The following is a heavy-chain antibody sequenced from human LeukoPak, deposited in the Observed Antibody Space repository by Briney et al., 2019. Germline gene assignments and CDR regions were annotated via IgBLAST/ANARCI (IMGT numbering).Heavy chain of an antibody. D-gene: IGHD2-2*01. CDR2: INPNSGGT. CDR1: GYTFTGYY. Sequence: ASVKVSCKASGYTFTGYYMHWVRQAPGQGLEWMGWINPNSGGTNYAQKFQGRVTMTRDTSISTAYMELSRLRSDDTAVYYCARDQDIVVEPAVNQLFDYWGQGTLVTVSS. J-gene: IGHJ4*02. CDR3: ARDQDIVVEPAVNQLFDY. V-gene: IGHV1-2*02.